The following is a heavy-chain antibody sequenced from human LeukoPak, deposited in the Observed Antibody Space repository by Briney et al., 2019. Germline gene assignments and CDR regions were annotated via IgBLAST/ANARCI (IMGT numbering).Heavy chain of an antibody. CDR3: ARWVLTGYYNDY. D-gene: IGHD3-9*01. J-gene: IGHJ4*02. CDR2: ISAYNGNT. Sequence: ASVKVSCKASGYTFTSYGISWVRQAPGQGLEWMGWISAYNGNTNYAQKLQGRVTMTSDTSTSTAYMELRSLRSDDTAVYYCARWVLTGYYNDYWGQGTLVTVSS. V-gene: IGHV1-18*04. CDR1: GYTFTSYG.